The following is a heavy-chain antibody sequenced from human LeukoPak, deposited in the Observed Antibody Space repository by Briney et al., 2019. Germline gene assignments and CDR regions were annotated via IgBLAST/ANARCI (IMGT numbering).Heavy chain of an antibody. CDR1: GGSISSGDYY. CDR3: ARGNDILTGYYGMDV. Sequence: SSETLSLTCTVSGGSISSGDYYRSWIRQPPGKSLEWIGYIYYSGSTYYNPSLKSRVTISVDTSKNQFSLKLSSVTAADTAVYYCARGNDILTGYYGMDVWGQGTTVTVPS. J-gene: IGHJ6*02. CDR2: IYYSGST. V-gene: IGHV4-30-4*01. D-gene: IGHD3-9*01.